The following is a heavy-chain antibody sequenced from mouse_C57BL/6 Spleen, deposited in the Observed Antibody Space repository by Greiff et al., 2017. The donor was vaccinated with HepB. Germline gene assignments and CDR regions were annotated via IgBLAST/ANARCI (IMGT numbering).Heavy chain of an antibody. V-gene: IGHV1-81*01. Sequence: QVQLQQSGAELARPGASVKLSCKASGYTFTSYGISWVKQRTGQGLEWIGEIYPSSGNTYYNEKFKGKATLTADKSSSTAYMELRSLTSEDSAVYFCARGIGVEYWYFDVWGTGTTVTVSS. D-gene: IGHD1-1*01. CDR2: IYPSSGNT. CDR3: ARGIGVEYWYFDV. CDR1: GYTFTSYG. J-gene: IGHJ1*03.